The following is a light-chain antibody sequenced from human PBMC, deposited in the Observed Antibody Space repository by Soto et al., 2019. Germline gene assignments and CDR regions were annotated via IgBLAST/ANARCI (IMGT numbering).Light chain of an antibody. CDR1: QSLLHSNGYNY. V-gene: IGKV2-28*01. Sequence: DLVMTQSPLSLPVTPGEPASISCRSSQSLLHSNGYNYLDWYLQKPGQSPQLLIYLGSNRASGVPDRFSGSGSGTDFTLKISRVEAEDVGVYYCMQARQTPRTFGGGTKVEIK. J-gene: IGKJ4*01. CDR2: LGS. CDR3: MQARQTPRT.